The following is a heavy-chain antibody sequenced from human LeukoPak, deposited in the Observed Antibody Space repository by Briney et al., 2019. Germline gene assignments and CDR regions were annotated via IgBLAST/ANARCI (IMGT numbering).Heavy chain of an antibody. CDR1: GFXFSDYY. V-gene: IGHV3-11*05. CDR3: ARVDSTSWFDY. D-gene: IGHD6-13*01. J-gene: IGHJ4*02. CDR2: ISSSGGYT. Sequence: PGGSLRLSCAASGFXFSDYYIIWIRQAPGKGLKWVSYISSSGGYTNYADSVKGRFTISRDNAKNSLYLQMNSLRVEDTAVYYCARVDSTSWFDYWGQGTLVTVSS.